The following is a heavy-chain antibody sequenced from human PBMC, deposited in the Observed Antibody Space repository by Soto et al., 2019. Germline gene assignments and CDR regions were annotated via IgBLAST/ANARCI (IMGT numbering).Heavy chain of an antibody. D-gene: IGHD3-3*01. Sequence: ASVKVSCKASGYTFTDYYLHWVRQAPGQGLEWMGWINPNNGGTNYAQKFQVRVSMTRDTSFNTAYMELSSLRSDDTAVYYCARTMSGVVGYGMDVWGQGTTVTAP. CDR3: ARTMSGVVGYGMDV. J-gene: IGHJ6*02. CDR2: INPNNGGT. CDR1: GYTFTDYY. V-gene: IGHV1-2*02.